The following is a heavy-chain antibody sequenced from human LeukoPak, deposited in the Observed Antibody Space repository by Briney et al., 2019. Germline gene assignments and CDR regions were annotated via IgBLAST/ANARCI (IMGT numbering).Heavy chain of an antibody. D-gene: IGHD6-19*01. J-gene: IGHJ4*02. V-gene: IGHV3-33*01. CDR2: IWFDGSNK. Sequence: PGGSLRLSCAASGFTFSSYGMHWVRQAPGKGLQWVAVIWFDGSNKYYADSVKGRFTISRDNSKNTLYLQMNSLRVEDTAVYYCARAGYGTGWYPSALDYWGQGTLVTVSS. CDR1: GFTFSSYG. CDR3: ARAGYGTGWYPSALDY.